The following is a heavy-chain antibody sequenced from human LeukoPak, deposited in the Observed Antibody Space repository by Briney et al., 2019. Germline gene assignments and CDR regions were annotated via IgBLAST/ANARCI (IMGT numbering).Heavy chain of an antibody. CDR2: ISSSSSYI. CDR3: ARVTGSYYPFDY. Sequence: GGSLRLSCAASGITFTSYNMDWVRQAPGKGLEWVSSISSSSSYIYYADSVKGRFTISRDNAKKLLYLQMNSLRAEDTAVYYCARVTGSYYPFDYWGQGTLVTVSS. CDR1: GITFTSYN. V-gene: IGHV3-21*04. D-gene: IGHD3-10*01. J-gene: IGHJ4*02.